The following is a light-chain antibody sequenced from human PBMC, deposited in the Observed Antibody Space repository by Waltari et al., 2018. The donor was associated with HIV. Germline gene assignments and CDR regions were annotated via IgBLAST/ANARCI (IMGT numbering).Light chain of an antibody. J-gene: IGKJ4*01. CDR2: AAS. V-gene: IGKV3-20*01. Sequence: ENVLTQSPGTLSLSQGDRDTLSFRVSQTVSSNYLDWYQQKPGQALSLLIYAASSRATGTPDRFSGSGSGTDFTLTISRPEPEDFAVYYCEERAGSSITFGGGTKVEIK. CDR3: EERAGSSIT. CDR1: QTVSSNY.